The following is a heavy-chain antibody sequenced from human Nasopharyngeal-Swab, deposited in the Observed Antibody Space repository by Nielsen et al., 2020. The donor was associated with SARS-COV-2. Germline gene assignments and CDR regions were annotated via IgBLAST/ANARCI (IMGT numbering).Heavy chain of an antibody. CDR2: ISSSSSTI. Sequence: GGSLRLSCAASGFTFSSYSMNWVRQAPGKGLEWVSYISSSSSTIYYADSVKGRFTTSRDNVKNSLYPQMNSLRAEDTAVYYCARDGLDYDFWSAYFMDVWGQGTTVTVSS. CDR3: ARDGLDYDFWSAYFMDV. V-gene: IGHV3-48*04. J-gene: IGHJ6*02. CDR1: GFTFSSYS. D-gene: IGHD3-3*01.